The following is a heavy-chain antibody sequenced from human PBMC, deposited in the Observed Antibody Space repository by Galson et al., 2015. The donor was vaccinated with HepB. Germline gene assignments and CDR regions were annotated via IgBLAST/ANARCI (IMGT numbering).Heavy chain of an antibody. CDR3: ARDLNAVVGSSSLRDYYSMDV. J-gene: IGHJ6*02. V-gene: IGHV3-20*03. CDR1: GFTFDDYG. D-gene: IGHD6-13*01. CDR2: INWNGGST. Sequence: SLRLSYAASGFTFDDYGMSWVRQAPGKGLEWVSGINWNGGSTGYADSVKGRFTISRDNAKNSLYLQMNSLRAEDTALYYCARDLNAVVGSSSLRDYYSMDVWGQGTTVTVSS.